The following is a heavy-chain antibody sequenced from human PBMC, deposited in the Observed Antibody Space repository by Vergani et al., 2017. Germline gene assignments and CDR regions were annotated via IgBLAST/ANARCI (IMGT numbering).Heavy chain of an antibody. J-gene: IGHJ5*02. Sequence: HVQLQESGPGLAKPSQTLSLTCTVSGGSISSGDYSWSWIRQPPGKGLEWIGYIYYSGSTYYNPSLKSRISISLDTSKKQFSLKLNSVTATDTAVYYCARGETRTDWFDPWGQGTLVTVSS. CDR2: IYYSGST. D-gene: IGHD3/OR15-3a*01. V-gene: IGHV4-30-4*01. CDR3: ARGETRTDWFDP. CDR1: GGSISSGDYS.